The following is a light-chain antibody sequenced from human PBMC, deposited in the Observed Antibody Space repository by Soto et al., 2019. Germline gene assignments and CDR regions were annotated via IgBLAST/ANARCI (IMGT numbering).Light chain of an antibody. J-gene: IGKJ5*01. CDR3: QQYNSWSSIT. CDR2: GAS. V-gene: IGKV3-15*01. CDR1: QSVRSN. Sequence: EIVMTQSPATLSVSPGERATLSCRASQSVRSNLAWYQQKPGQAPRLLIYGASTRATGIPGRFSGSGSGTEFALTISSLQSDDLAIYYCQQYNSWSSITFGQGTRLEIK.